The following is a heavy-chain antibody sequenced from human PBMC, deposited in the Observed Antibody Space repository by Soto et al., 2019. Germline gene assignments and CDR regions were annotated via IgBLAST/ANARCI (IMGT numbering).Heavy chain of an antibody. CDR3: ARDMTRTVVPYFDF. J-gene: IGHJ4*02. Sequence: QVQLVQSGAEVKKPGSSVKVSCTASGGTFSNYVVNWVRQAPGQGLEWMGRITPISGAANYAQKFQGRVTITADKSTSTSYMELSSLRSEDTAVYYCARDMTRTVVPYFDFWGQGTLVTVSS. CDR1: GGTFSNYV. CDR2: ITPISGAA. D-gene: IGHD1-7*01. V-gene: IGHV1-69*06.